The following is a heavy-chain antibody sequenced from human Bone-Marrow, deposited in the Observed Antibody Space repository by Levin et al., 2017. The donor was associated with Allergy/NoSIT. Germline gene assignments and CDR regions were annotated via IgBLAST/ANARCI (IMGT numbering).Heavy chain of an antibody. V-gene: IGHV1-46*01. CDR2: INPRGGST. J-gene: IGHJ4*02. CDR3: ARVYDSRGSYSPPPCDY. D-gene: IGHD3-22*01. Sequence: GGSLRLSCKASGYIFSNYYLHWVRQAPGQGLEWMGTINPRGGSTRNAQNFQGRVSITRDTSTSTAYMELSSLRSEDTAIYYCARVYDSRGSYSPPPCDYWGQGTLVTVSS. CDR1: GYIFSNYY.